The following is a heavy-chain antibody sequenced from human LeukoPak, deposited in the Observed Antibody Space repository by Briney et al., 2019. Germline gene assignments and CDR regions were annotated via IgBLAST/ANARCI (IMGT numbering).Heavy chain of an antibody. CDR3: ARVFGPGYCSGGSCPLEAFDI. D-gene: IGHD2-15*01. Sequence: ASVKVSCKASGYTFTGYYMHWVRQAPGQGLEWMGWINPNSGGTNYAQKFQGRVTMTRDTSISTAYMELSRLRSDDTAVYYCARVFGPGYCSGGSCPLEAFDIWGQGTMVTVSS. CDR2: INPNSGGT. V-gene: IGHV1-2*02. CDR1: GYTFTGYY. J-gene: IGHJ3*02.